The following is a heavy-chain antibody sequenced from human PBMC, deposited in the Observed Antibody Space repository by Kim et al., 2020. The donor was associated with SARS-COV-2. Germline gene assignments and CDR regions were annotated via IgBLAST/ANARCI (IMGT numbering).Heavy chain of an antibody. CDR3: AREAHYYDSSGYFRWFDP. V-gene: IGHV4-59*01. D-gene: IGHD3-22*01. CDR2: IYYSGST. Sequence: SETLSLTCTVSGGSISSYYWSWIRQPPGKGLEWIGYIYYSGSTNYNPSLKSRVTISVDTSKNQFSLKLSSVTAADTAVYYCAREAHYYDSSGYFRWFDP. J-gene: IGHJ5*02. CDR1: GGSISSYY.